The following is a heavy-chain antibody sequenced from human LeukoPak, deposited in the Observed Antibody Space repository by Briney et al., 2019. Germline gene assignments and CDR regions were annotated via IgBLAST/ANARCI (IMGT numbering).Heavy chain of an antibody. Sequence: SETLSLTCAVYGGSFSGYYWSWIRKPPGKGPEWIGEINRSGSTNYNPSLKSRVTISVDTSKNQFSLKLSSVTAADTAVYYCARDKQLWLELSYYYYYMDVWGKGTTVTVSS. CDR3: ARDKQLWLELSYYYYYMDV. CDR1: GGSFSGYY. V-gene: IGHV4-34*01. D-gene: IGHD5-18*01. J-gene: IGHJ6*03. CDR2: INRSGST.